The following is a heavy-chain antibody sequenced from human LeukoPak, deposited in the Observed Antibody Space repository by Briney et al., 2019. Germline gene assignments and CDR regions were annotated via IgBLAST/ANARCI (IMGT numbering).Heavy chain of an antibody. J-gene: IGHJ6*04. CDR2: IIPIFGTA. V-gene: IGHV1-69*13. CDR1: GGTFSSYA. CDR3: ATDSRNIVVVPAAMTPYYYYGMDV. Sequence: SVKVSCTASGGTFSSYAISWVRQAPGQGLEWMGGIIPIFGTANYAQKFQGRVTITADESTSTAYMQLSSLRSEDTAVYYCATDSRNIVVVPAAMTPYYYYGMDVWGKGTTVTVSS. D-gene: IGHD2-2*01.